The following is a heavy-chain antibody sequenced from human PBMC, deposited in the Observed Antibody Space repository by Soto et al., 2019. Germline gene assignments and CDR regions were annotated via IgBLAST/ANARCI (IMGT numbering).Heavy chain of an antibody. CDR1: GFTFSNHG. J-gene: IGHJ4*02. Sequence: VGSLRLSCAASGFTFSNHGMHWVRQAPGKGLEWVAFVSYDGGNEYYPDSLKGRFTISRDNSKNTLYLQMNSLRAEDTSIYYCARDVDSGNIDYWGQGTLVTVSS. CDR2: VSYDGGNE. CDR3: ARDVDSGNIDY. V-gene: IGHV3-30*03. D-gene: IGHD3-10*01.